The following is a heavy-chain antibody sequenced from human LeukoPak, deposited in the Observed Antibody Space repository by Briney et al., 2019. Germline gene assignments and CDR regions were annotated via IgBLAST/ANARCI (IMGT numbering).Heavy chain of an antibody. CDR1: GGSISSSSYY. J-gene: IGHJ2*01. D-gene: IGHD4-17*01. CDR3: GRDYGDYPYWYFDP. CDR2: IYYSGTN. Sequence: PSETLSLTCTVFGGSISSSSYYWGWLRQPPGKGLEWIGSIYYSGTNHYNPSLKSRVTISVETSKNQFSLKLRSVTAADTAVYYCGRDYGDYPYWYFDPWGRGTVVTVSS. V-gene: IGHV4-39*01.